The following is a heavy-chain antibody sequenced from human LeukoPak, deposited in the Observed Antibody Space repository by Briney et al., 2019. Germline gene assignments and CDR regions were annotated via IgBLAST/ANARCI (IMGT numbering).Heavy chain of an antibody. J-gene: IGHJ4*02. Sequence: GGSLRLSFAASGFTFSSYAMHWVRQAPGKGLEWVAVISYDGSNKYYADSVKGRFTISRDNSKNTLYLQMNSLRAEDTAVYYCAREEKSGGKLLLDYWGQGTLVTVSS. D-gene: IGHD2-15*01. CDR1: GFTFSSYA. CDR2: ISYDGSNK. V-gene: IGHV3-30-3*01. CDR3: AREEKSGGKLLLDY.